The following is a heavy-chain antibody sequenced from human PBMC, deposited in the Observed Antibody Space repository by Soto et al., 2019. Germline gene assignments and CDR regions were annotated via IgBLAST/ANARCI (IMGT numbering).Heavy chain of an antibody. CDR3: SRVGGYFDY. Sequence: PGGSLRLSCAASGFTFSSYWMSWVRQAPGKGLEWVANIKQDGSEKYYVDSVQGRFTISRDNAKNSLYLQMNSLRAEDTNVYYCSRVGGYFDYWGQGTLVTVSS. CDR1: GFTFSSYW. CDR2: IKQDGSEK. D-gene: IGHD2-15*01. J-gene: IGHJ4*02. V-gene: IGHV3-7*03.